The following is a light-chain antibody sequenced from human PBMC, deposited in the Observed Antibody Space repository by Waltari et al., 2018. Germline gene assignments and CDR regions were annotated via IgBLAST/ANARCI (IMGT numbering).Light chain of an antibody. Sequence: DIQMTQSPSTLSASVGDRVTITCRASQSIGSSLAWYQQKPGKAPKVVLYEASSVESGVPSRFSGSGSGTEFTLTISSLQPDDFATYYCQQCNSYLLTFGGGTKVEIK. CDR1: QSIGSS. CDR2: EAS. V-gene: IGKV1-5*03. CDR3: QQCNSYLLT. J-gene: IGKJ4*01.